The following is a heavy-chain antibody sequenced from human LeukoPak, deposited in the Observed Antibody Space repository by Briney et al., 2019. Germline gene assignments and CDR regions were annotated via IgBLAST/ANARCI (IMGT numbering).Heavy chain of an antibody. CDR3: ARAPSRNYYYYMDV. CDR1: GYTFTNYG. CDR2: IIPIFGTA. V-gene: IGHV1-69*05. J-gene: IGHJ6*03. Sequence: SVKVSCKASGYTFTNYGVSWVPQAPGQGREWMGGIIPIFGTANYAQKSQGRVTITTDESTSTAYMELSSLRSGDTAVYYCARAPSRNYYYYMDVWGKGTTVTVSS.